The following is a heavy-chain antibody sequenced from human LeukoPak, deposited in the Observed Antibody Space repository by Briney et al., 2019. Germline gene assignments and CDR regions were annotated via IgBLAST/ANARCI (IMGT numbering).Heavy chain of an antibody. D-gene: IGHD3-22*01. V-gene: IGHV4-59*01. CDR2: VHHSDAS. CDR1: DGSINLFY. J-gene: IGHJ4*02. CDR3: ARVGSYDSSGYYFDY. Sequence: SETLSLTCSVSDGSINLFYWSWIRQTPRKGLEWIGYVHHSDASSYNPALRGRVTISMDTSENQFSLKMRSVSAADTAVYFCARVGSYDSSGYYFDYWGQGIQVTVSS.